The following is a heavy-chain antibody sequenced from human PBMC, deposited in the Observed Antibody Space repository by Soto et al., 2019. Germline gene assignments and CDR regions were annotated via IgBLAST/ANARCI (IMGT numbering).Heavy chain of an antibody. CDR2: ISSSSSYM. CDR3: ARESDSSGYLNY. J-gene: IGHJ4*02. V-gene: IGHV3-21*01. D-gene: IGHD3-22*01. CDR1: GFTFSSYS. Sequence: GGSLRLSCAASGFTFSSYSMNWVRQAPGKGLEWVSSISSSSSYMYYADSVKGRFTISRDNAKNSLYLQMNSLRAEDTAVYYCARESDSSGYLNYWGQGTLVTVSS.